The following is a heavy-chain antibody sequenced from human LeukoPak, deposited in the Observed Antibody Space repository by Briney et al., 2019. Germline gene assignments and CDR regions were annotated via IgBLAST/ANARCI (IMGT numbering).Heavy chain of an antibody. CDR3: ARGPRNDP. CDR1: GYPFTTWE. V-gene: IGHV1-8*01. Sequence: ASVKVSCKTSGYPFTTWEINGVRQAAGQGLEWMGWVHPNSGNTAYAQKFQGRVTMTRDTSISTAYMELSGLRFDDTAVYFYARGPRNDPWGQGTLVTVPS. CDR2: VHPNSGNT. J-gene: IGHJ5*02. D-gene: IGHD1-14*01.